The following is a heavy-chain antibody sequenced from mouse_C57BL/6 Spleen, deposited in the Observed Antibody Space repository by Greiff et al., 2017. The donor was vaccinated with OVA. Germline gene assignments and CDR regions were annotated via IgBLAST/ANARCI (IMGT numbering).Heavy chain of an antibody. V-gene: IGHV2-2*01. J-gene: IGHJ3*01. CDR1: GFSLTSYG. CDR2: IWSGGST. CDR3: AKSYYGSSSWFAD. D-gene: IGHD1-1*01. Sequence: VKLMESGPGLVQPSQSLSITCTVSGFSLTSYGVHWVRQSPGKGLEWLGVIWSGGSTDYNAAFISRLSISEDISENQVFFKMNRLQADDTAIYYCAKSYYGSSSWFADWGQGTLVTVSA.